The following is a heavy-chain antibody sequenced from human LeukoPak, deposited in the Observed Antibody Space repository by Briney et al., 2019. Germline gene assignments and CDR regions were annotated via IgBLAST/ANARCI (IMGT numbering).Heavy chain of an antibody. J-gene: IGHJ4*02. CDR3: VRVGGRISIGGDW. Sequence: GGSLRLSCAASGFTFSTYWMHWVRQAPGTGLVWVSRIKSDGSNSNYADCVKGRFTISRDNAKNTLYLQMNSLRAEDTVVYHWVRVGGRISIGGDWWGQGTLATVSS. V-gene: IGHV3-74*01. CDR2: IKSDGSNS. CDR1: GFTFSTYW. D-gene: IGHD3-16*01.